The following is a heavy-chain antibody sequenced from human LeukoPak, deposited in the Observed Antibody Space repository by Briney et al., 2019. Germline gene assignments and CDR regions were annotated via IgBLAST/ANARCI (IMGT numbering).Heavy chain of an antibody. D-gene: IGHD3-10*01. V-gene: IGHV6-1*01. CDR1: GGSVSSNSAA. Sequence: SQTLSLTCAISGGSVSSNSAAWNWIRQSPSRGLEWLGRTYYRSKWYNDYAVSVKSRITINPDTSKNQFSLQLNSVTPEDTAVYYCARGTGFGDLLPNWFDPWGQGTLVTVSS. J-gene: IGHJ5*02. CDR3: ARGTGFGDLLPNWFDP. CDR2: TYYRSKWYN.